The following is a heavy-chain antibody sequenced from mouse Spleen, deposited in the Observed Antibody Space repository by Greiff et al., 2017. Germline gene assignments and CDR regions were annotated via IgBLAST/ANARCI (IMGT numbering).Heavy chain of an antibody. D-gene: IGHD2-4*01. Sequence: EVKVVESGGGLVKPGGSLKLSCEASGFTFSSYAMSWVRQTPEKRLEWVATISSGGSYTYYPDSVKGRFTISRDNAKNTLYLQMSSLRSEDTAMYYCARRGGYDYEFAYWGQGTLVTVSA. CDR3: ARRGGYDYEFAY. V-gene: IGHV5-9-1*01. J-gene: IGHJ3*01. CDR1: GFTFSSYA. CDR2: ISSGGSYT.